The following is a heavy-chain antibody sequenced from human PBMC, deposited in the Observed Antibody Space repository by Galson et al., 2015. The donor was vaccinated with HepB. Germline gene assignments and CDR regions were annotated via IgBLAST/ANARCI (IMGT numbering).Heavy chain of an antibody. CDR3: ARGGGTSYYYYGMDV. CDR2: ISSSSSTI. V-gene: IGHV3-48*01. J-gene: IGHJ6*02. Sequence: SLRLSCAASGFTFSSYSMNWVRQAPGKGLEWVPYISSSSSTIYYADSVKGRFTISRDNAKNSLYLQMNSLRAEDTAVYYCARGGGTSYYYYGMDVWGQGTTVTVSS. CDR1: GFTFSSYS. D-gene: IGHD1-1*01.